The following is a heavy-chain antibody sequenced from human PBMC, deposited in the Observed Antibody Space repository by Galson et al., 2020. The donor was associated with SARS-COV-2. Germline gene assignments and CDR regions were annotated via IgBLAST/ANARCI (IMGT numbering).Heavy chain of an antibody. CDR1: GFTFSSYG. J-gene: IGHJ4*02. Sequence: GGSLRLSCAASGFTFSSYGMHWVRQAPGKGLEWVAVISYDGSNKYYADSVKGRFTISRDNSKNTLYLQMNSLRAEDTAVYYCAKVKQWLVPNEDDYFDYWGQGTLVTVSS. D-gene: IGHD6-19*01. CDR3: AKVKQWLVPNEDDYFDY. V-gene: IGHV3-30*18. CDR2: ISYDGSNK.